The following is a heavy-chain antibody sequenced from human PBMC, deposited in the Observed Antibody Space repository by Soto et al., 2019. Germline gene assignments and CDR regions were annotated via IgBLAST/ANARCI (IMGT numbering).Heavy chain of an antibody. CDR3: GRGPSGGSDLYGSYY. Sequence: GASVKVSCKTYGYSFTNFGITWVRQAPGQGLEWLGWISGFNGNTRSAPEFQGRVTMTTDTSTSTAYMDLRNLKSDDTAVYYCGRGPSGGSDLYGSYYWGQGTLVTVSS. D-gene: IGHD2-8*02. CDR1: GYSFTNFG. CDR2: ISGFNGNT. J-gene: IGHJ4*02. V-gene: IGHV1-18*01.